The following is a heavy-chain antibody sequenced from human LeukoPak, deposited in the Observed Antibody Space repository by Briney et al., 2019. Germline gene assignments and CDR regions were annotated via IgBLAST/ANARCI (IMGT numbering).Heavy chain of an antibody. CDR2: IYTSGST. CDR1: GGSISSYY. CDR3: ARDSLRGLRYYMDV. V-gene: IGHV4-4*07. Sequence: PETLSLTCTVPGGSISSYYWSWIRQPAGKRLEWVGRIYTSGSTNYYPSLKSRVTMSVDTAKNQFPLKLSSVTAADTAVYYCARDSLRGLRYYMDVWGKGTTVTVSS. J-gene: IGHJ6*03. D-gene: IGHD3-10*01.